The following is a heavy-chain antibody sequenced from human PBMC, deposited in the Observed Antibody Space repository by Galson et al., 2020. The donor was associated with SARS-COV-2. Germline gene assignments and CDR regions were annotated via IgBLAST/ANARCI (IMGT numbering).Heavy chain of an antibody. Sequence: GGSLRLSCAASGFTFSSYSMNWVRQAPGKGLEWVSSISSSSSYIYYADSVKGRFTISRDNAKNSLYLQMNSLRAEDTAVYYCASLGAAADAVYYYYGMDVWGQGTTVTVSS. V-gene: IGHV3-21*01. CDR1: GFTFSSYS. CDR3: ASLGAAADAVYYYYGMDV. D-gene: IGHD6-13*01. CDR2: ISSSSSYI. J-gene: IGHJ6*02.